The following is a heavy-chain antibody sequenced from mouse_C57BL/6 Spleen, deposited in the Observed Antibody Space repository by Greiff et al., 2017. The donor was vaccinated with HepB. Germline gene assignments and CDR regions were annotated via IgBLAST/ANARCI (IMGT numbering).Heavy chain of an antibody. CDR2: IRSKSNNYAT. J-gene: IGHJ3*01. Sequence: DVQLVESGGGLVQPKGSLKLSCAASGFSFNTYAMNWVRQAPGKGLEWVARIRSKSNNYATYYADSVKDRFTISRDDSESMIHLQMNNLKTEDTAMYYCVGGQRGAYWGQGTLVTVSA. CDR1: GFSFNTYA. V-gene: IGHV10-1*01. D-gene: IGHD3-3*01. CDR3: VGGQRGAY.